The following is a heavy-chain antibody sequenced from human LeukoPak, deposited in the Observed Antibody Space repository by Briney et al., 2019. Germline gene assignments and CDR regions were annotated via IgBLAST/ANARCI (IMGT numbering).Heavy chain of an antibody. CDR2: FDPEDGET. Sequence: ASVKVSCKVSGYTLTELSMHWVRQAPGKGLEWMGGFDPEDGETIYAQKFQGRVTMTEDTSTSTAYMELRSLRSDDTAVYYCARERVWFGELNYWGQGTLVTVSS. J-gene: IGHJ4*02. CDR1: GYTLTELS. CDR3: ARERVWFGELNY. D-gene: IGHD3-10*01. V-gene: IGHV1-24*01.